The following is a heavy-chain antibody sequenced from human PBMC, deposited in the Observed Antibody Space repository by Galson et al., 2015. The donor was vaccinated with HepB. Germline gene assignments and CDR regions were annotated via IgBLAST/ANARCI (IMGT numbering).Heavy chain of an antibody. D-gene: IGHD3-22*01. J-gene: IGHJ4*02. CDR3: AREESYDSSGYYSGAVDY. CDR1: GFTFSSYA. Sequence: SLRLSCAASGFTFSSYAMHWVRQAPGKGLEWVAVISYDGSNKYYADSVKGRFTISRDNSKNTLYLQMNSLRAEDTAVYYCAREESYDSSGYYSGAVDYWGQGTLVTVSS. CDR2: ISYDGSNK. V-gene: IGHV3-30-3*01.